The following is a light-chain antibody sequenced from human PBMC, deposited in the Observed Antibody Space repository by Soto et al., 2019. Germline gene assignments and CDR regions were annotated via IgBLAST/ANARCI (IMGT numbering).Light chain of an antibody. Sequence: EIVLTQSPATPSLSPGERATLSCSASQTVRNNLAWYQQRPGQAPRLLIYDASSRATGIPARFSGSGSGTDFTLTISRLEPEDFALYYCQHYVGGPTITFGQGTRLEIK. V-gene: IGKV3-11*01. CDR3: QHYVGGPTIT. CDR1: QTVRNN. CDR2: DAS. J-gene: IGKJ5*01.